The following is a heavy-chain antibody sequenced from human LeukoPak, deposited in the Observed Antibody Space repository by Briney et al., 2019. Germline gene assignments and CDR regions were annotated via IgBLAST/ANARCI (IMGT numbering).Heavy chain of an antibody. CDR1: GYTFTSYA. J-gene: IGHJ2*01. V-gene: IGHV1-3*01. CDR3: ARSGMAVAAKTPGTNWYFDL. CDR2: ISAGDGNT. Sequence: GASVKVSCKASGYTFTSYAMHWVRQAPGQRLEWMGWISAGDGNTKYSQKFQGRVTITRDTSASTAYMELSSLRSEDTAVYYCARSGMAVAAKTPGTNWYFDLWGRGTLVTVSS. D-gene: IGHD6-19*01.